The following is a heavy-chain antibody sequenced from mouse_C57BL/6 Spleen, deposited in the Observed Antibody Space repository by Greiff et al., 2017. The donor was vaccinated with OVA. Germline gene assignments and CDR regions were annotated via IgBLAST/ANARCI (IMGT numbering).Heavy chain of an antibody. V-gene: IGHV3-6*01. CDR3: AREANYCDY. CDR1: GYSITSGYY. J-gene: IGHJ2*01. Sequence: ESGPGLVKPSQSLSLTCSVTGYSITSGYYWNWIRQFPGNKLEWMGYISYDGSNNYNPSLKNRISITRDTSKNQFFLKLNSVTTEDTATYYCAREANYCDYWGQGTTLTVSS. CDR2: ISYDGSN.